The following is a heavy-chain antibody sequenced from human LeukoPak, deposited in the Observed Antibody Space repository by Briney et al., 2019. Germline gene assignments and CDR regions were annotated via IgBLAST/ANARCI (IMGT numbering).Heavy chain of an antibody. J-gene: IGHJ3*02. V-gene: IGHV3-21*01. CDR2: ISSSSSYI. CDR1: AFTFSSYS. D-gene: IGHD5-18*01. Sequence: GGSLRLSCAASAFTFSSYSMNWVRQAPGKGLEWVSSISSSSSYIYYADSVKGRFTISRDNAKNSLYLQMNSLRAEDTAVYYCARGYSYGQADAFDIWGQGTMVTVSS. CDR3: ARGYSYGQADAFDI.